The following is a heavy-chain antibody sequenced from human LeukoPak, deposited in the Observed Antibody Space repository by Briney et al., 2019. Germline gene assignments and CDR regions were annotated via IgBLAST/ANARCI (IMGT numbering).Heavy chain of an antibody. V-gene: IGHV3-21*01. CDR1: GFTVSSNY. CDR2: ISSSSSYI. J-gene: IGHJ5*02. CDR3: ARDSLWSGYYPYNWFDP. Sequence: GGSLRLSCAASGFTVSSNYMSWVRQAPGKGLEWVSSISSSSSYIYYADSVKGRFTISRDNAKNSLYLQMNSLRADDTAVYYCARDSLWSGYYPYNWFDPWGQGTLVTVSS. D-gene: IGHD3-3*01.